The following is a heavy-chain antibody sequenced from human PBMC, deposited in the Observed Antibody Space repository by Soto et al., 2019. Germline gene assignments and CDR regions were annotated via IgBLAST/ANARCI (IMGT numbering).Heavy chain of an antibody. CDR1: GGSISSGDYY. CDR3: TEWSRDS. Sequence: QLQLQESGPGLVKPSETLSLTCAVSGGSISSGDYYWGWIRQPPGKGLEWIASIYSGGSTYYNPSLKSRVTISIDTSKSQFSLRLTSVTAADTAIYYCTEWSRDSWGQGTLVTVSS. D-gene: IGHD3-3*01. J-gene: IGHJ4*02. CDR2: IYSGGST. V-gene: IGHV4-39*01.